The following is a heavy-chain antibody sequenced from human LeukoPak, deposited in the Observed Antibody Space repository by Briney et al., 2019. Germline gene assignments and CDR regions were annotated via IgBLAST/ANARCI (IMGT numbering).Heavy chain of an antibody. CDR2: ISYDGSNK. J-gene: IGHJ4*02. D-gene: IGHD3/OR15-3a*01. CDR3: ARDAAPWTGGFDY. Sequence: GGSLRLSYAASGFTFSSYAMHWVRQAPGKGLEWVAVISYDGSNKYYADSVKGRFTISRDNSKNTLYLQMNSLRAEDTAVYYCARDAAPWTGGFDYWGQGTLVTVSS. CDR1: GFTFSSYA. V-gene: IGHV3-30-3*01.